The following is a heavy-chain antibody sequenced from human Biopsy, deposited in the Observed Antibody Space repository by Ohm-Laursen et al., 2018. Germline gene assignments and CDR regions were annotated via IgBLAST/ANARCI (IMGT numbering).Heavy chain of an antibody. J-gene: IGHJ6*02. V-gene: IGHV1-46*01. Sequence: GASVKVSCKASGYSFTKYYINWVRQAPGQGLEWVGIINPTGGTASYAEKFQSRVTLTRDTSTGTVYLELNSLISEDTALYYCARDETGSSVFGPYYYGMDVWGQGTTVTVSS. CDR2: INPTGGTA. CDR3: ARDETGSSVFGPYYYGMDV. D-gene: IGHD3-9*01. CDR1: GYSFTKYY.